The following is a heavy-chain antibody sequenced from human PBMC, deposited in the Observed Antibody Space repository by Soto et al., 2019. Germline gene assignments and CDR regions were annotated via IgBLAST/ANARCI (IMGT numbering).Heavy chain of an antibody. J-gene: IGHJ5*02. CDR2: ITSSGSDT. V-gene: IGHV3-11*05. CDR3: ARDAPPGITVAGTEIDR. D-gene: IGHD6-19*01. Sequence: GGSLRLSCAASGFTFSDYYMSWIRQAPGKGLEWVSYITSSGSDTNYADSVKGRFTISRDNAKNSLHLQMNNLRVEDTAMYFCARDAPPGITVAGTEIDRWGQGPLVTVPS. CDR1: GFTFSDYY.